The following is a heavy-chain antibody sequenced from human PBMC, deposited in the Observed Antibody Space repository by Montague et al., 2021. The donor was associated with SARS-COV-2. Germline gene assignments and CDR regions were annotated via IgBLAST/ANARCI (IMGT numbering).Heavy chain of an antibody. V-gene: IGHV4-31*03. CDR2: IYYSGST. CDR3: ARGEGVMVYVYGMDV. CDR1: GGSISSGGYY. Sequence: TLSLTCTVSGGSISSGGYYWSWIRQYPGKGLEWIGYIYYSGSTNYNPSFKSRLTISVDTSKNQFSLKLSSVTAADTAVYYCARGEGVMVYVYGMDVWGQGTTVTVSS. J-gene: IGHJ6*02. D-gene: IGHD2-8*01.